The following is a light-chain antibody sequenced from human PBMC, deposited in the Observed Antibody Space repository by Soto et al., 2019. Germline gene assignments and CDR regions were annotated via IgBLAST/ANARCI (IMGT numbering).Light chain of an antibody. V-gene: IGKV1-39*01. CDR1: QGINDY. Sequence: DIPMTQSPSSLSASVGDRVTITCRTSQGINDYLNWYQMKPGEAPKLLIYAASALQSGIPSRFSGSASGTEFTLTITSLQPEDFATYYCQQSYNFPRTFGQGTKVEVK. J-gene: IGKJ1*01. CDR3: QQSYNFPRT. CDR2: AAS.